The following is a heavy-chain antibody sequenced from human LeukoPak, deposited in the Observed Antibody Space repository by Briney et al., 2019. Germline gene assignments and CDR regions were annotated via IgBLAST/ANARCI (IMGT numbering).Heavy chain of an antibody. CDR3: ARQPKYSYGPTWLDP. Sequence: GGSLRLSCAASGFTFSDYSMNWVRQAPGKGLEWVSSISSSVTYIYYADSVKGRFTISRDNAKNSLYLQMNSLRAEDTAVYYCARQPKYSYGPTWLDPWGQGTLVTVSS. J-gene: IGHJ5*02. D-gene: IGHD5-18*01. CDR2: ISSSVTYI. V-gene: IGHV3-21*01. CDR1: GFTFSDYS.